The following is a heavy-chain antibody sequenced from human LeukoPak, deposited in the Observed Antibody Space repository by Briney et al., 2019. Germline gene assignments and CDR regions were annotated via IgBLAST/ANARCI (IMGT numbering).Heavy chain of an antibody. CDR1: KYTFTDYY. Sequence: ASVNVSCRAFKYTFTDYYIHWVRQAPGQGLEWMGWINPKSDGTYYVQKFQGRVTMTRDTSITTAYMELSRLTSDDTAVYYCARALWGDTFDIWGQGTMVTVSS. J-gene: IGHJ3*02. CDR3: ARALWGDTFDI. CDR2: INPKSDGT. V-gene: IGHV1-2*02. D-gene: IGHD2-21*01.